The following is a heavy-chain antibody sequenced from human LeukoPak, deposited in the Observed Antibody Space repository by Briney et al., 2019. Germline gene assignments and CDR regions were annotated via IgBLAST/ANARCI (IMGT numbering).Heavy chain of an antibody. D-gene: IGHD6-13*01. V-gene: IGHV1-8*03. CDR3: ATHKSSSWRNNWFDP. CDR2: INPNSGNT. J-gene: IGHJ5*02. Sequence: ASVKVSCKASGYTFTNYEINWVRQATGQGLEWMGWINPNSGNTGYLQKFQGRVTITRKTSINTAYMDLSSLRSEDTAVYYCATHKSSSWRNNWFDPWGQGTLVTVSS. CDR1: GYTFTNYE.